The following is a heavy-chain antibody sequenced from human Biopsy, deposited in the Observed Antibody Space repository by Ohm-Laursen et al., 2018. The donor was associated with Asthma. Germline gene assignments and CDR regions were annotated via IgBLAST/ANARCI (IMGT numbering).Heavy chain of an antibody. D-gene: IGHD6-6*01. V-gene: IGHV3-30-3*01. J-gene: IGHJ4*02. CDR2: IFFDGSNK. CDR3: ARGKTWGRSYYFDY. Sequence: SLRLSCAASGFTFHNYVMHWVRQAPGKWLEWVAGIFFDGSNKYYADSVKGRFTISRDNSKDTLYLQVNSLRGDDTAVYYCARGKTWGRSYYFDYWGQGTLVTVSS. CDR1: GFTFHNYV.